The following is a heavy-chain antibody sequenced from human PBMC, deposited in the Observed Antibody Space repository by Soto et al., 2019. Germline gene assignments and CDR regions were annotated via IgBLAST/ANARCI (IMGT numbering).Heavy chain of an antibody. Sequence: SETLSLTCTVSGGSISSYYWSWIRQPPGKGLEWIGYIYYSGSTNYNPSPKSRVTISVDTSKNQFSLKLSSVTAADTAVYYCARSLGGYSSSILGFDIWGQGTMVTVSS. CDR3: ARSLGGYSSSILGFDI. CDR2: IYYSGST. V-gene: IGHV4-59*01. J-gene: IGHJ3*02. CDR1: GGSISSYY. D-gene: IGHD6-13*01.